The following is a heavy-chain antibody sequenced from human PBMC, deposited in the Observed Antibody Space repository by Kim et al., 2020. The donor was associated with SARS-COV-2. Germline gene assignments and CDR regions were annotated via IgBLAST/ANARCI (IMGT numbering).Heavy chain of an antibody. Sequence: GGSLRLSCAASGFTFSSYDMHWVRQATGKGLEWVSAIGTAGDTYYPGSVKGRFTISRENAKNSLYLQMNSLRAGDTAVYYCARGTQDIVVVPAAYEGTYYYYYYIDVWGKGTTVTVSS. CDR2: IGTAGDT. CDR1: GFTFSSYD. D-gene: IGHD2-2*01. J-gene: IGHJ6*03. CDR3: ARGTQDIVVVPAAYEGTYYYYYYIDV. V-gene: IGHV3-13*01.